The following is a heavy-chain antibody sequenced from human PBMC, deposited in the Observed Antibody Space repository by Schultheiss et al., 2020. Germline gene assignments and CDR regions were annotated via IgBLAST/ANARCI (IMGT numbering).Heavy chain of an antibody. J-gene: IGHJ5*02. CDR1: GGSFSGYY. CDR3: ARARRASTVTTSKPNWFDP. CDR2: IYYSGST. Sequence: SQTLSLTCAVYGGSFSGYYWSWIRQPPGKGLEWIGYIYYSGSTYYNPSLKSRVTISVDTSKKQFSLKLTSVTAADTAVYYCARARRASTVTTSKPNWFDPWGQGTLVTVSS. V-gene: IGHV4-59*12. D-gene: IGHD4-17*01.